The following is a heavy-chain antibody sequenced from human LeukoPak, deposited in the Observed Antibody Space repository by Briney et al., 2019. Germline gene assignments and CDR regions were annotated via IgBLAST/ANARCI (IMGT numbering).Heavy chain of an antibody. CDR1: GFTFSSYA. D-gene: IGHD3-9*01. Sequence: GGSLRLSCAASGFTFSSYAMSWVRQAPGKGLEWVSAVSGSGGSTYYADSVKGRFTISRDNSKNTLYLQMNSLRAEDTAVYYCARVAYYYDILTGYYGLDAFDIWGQGTMVTVSS. J-gene: IGHJ3*02. CDR2: VSGSGGST. CDR3: ARVAYYYDILTGYYGLDAFDI. V-gene: IGHV3-23*01.